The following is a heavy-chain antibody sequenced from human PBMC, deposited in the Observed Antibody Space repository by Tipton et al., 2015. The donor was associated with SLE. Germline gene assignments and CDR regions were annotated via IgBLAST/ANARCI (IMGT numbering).Heavy chain of an antibody. CDR1: GASIRSGGSYY. J-gene: IGHJ4*02. D-gene: IGHD3-3*01. V-gene: IGHV4-39*07. CDR2: IFYSGST. CDR3: ARAICANYFNF. Sequence: TLSLTCIVPGASIRSGGSYYWGWIRQPPGKGLEWIGSIFYSGSTSYSPSLTSRVTITIDTSKNKFSLKLSSVTAADTAVYYCARAICANYFNFWGQGTLVTVSS.